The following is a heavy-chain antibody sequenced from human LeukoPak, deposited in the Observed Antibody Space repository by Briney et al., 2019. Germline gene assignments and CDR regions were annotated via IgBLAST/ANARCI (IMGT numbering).Heavy chain of an antibody. Sequence: ASVKVSCKASGYTFTGYYMHWVRHAPGQRLEWMGWINPNSGGTNYAQTFQSRDTMTTDTSISTACMELSRLRSKDTAVYYCARDGVFTYYYDSSGYRRDPLTDYWGQGTLVTVSS. J-gene: IGHJ4*02. D-gene: IGHD3-22*01. CDR1: GYTFTGYY. CDR2: INPNSGGT. V-gene: IGHV1-2*02. CDR3: ARDGVFTYYYDSSGYRRDPLTDY.